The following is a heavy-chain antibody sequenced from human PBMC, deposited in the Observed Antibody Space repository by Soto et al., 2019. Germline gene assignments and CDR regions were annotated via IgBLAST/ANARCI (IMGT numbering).Heavy chain of an antibody. V-gene: IGHV4-59*01. Sequence: SETLSLTCTVSGGSISSYYWSWIRQPPGKGLEWIGYIYYSGSTNYNPSLKSRVTISVDTSKNQFSLKLSSVTAADTAVYYCAGSYDFWSGPYYYYYMDVWGKGTTVTVSS. CDR3: AGSYDFWSGPYYYYYMDV. CDR2: IYYSGST. D-gene: IGHD3-3*01. J-gene: IGHJ6*03. CDR1: GGSISSYY.